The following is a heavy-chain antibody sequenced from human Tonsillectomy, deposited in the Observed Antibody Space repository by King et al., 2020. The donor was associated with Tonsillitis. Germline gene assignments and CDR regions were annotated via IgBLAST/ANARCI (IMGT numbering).Heavy chain of an antibody. J-gene: IGHJ4*02. D-gene: IGHD5-18*01. CDR3: ARGGAWKQLWVRVKSDFDY. V-gene: IGHV4-34*01. CDR2: IYHSGST. CDR1: GGSFSGYY. Sequence: VQLQQWGAGLLKPSETLSLTCAVYGGSFSGYYWSWIRQPPGKGLEWIGEIYHSGSTNYNPSLKSRVTISVDTSKNQFSLKLSSVTAADTAVYYCARGGAWKQLWVRVKSDFDYWGQGTLVTVSS.